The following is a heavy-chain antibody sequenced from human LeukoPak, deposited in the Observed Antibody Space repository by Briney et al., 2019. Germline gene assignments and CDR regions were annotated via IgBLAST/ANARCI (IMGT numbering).Heavy chain of an antibody. Sequence: SETLSLTCTVSGGSISSYYWSWIRQPPGEGLEWFGYIYYSGSTNYNPSLKSRVTISVDTSKNQFSLKLSSVTAADTAVYYCAGVFPLRNWFDPWGQGTLVTVSS. J-gene: IGHJ5*02. V-gene: IGHV4-59*01. CDR2: IYYSGST. CDR3: AGVFPLRNWFDP. CDR1: GGSISSYY. D-gene: IGHD5-12*01.